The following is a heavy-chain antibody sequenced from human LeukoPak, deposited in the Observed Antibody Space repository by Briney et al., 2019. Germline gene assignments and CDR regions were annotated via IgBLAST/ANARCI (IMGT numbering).Heavy chain of an antibody. D-gene: IGHD5-18*01. J-gene: IGHJ5*02. V-gene: IGHV3-11*03. CDR3: ARWSAIRGYSYGYLDP. Sequence: PGGSLRLSCAASGFTFSDYYMSWIRQAPGKGLEWVPYISSSSSYTNYADSVKGRFTISRDNAKNSLYLQMNSLRAEDTAVYYCARWSAIRGYSYGYLDPWGQGTLVTVSS. CDR2: ISSSSSYT. CDR1: GFTFSDYY.